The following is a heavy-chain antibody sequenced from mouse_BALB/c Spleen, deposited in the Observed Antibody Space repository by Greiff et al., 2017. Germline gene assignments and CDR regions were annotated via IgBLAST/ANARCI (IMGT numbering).Heavy chain of an antibody. CDR3: ARNRGNGYDWFAY. CDR1: GFSLTSYG. V-gene: IGHV2-2*02. J-gene: IGHJ3*01. D-gene: IGHD2-2*01. CDR2: IWSGGST. Sequence: QVHVKQSGPGLVQPSQSLSITCTVSGFSLTSYGVHWVRQSPGKGLEWLGVIWSGGSTDYNAAFISRLSISKDNSKSQVFFKMNSLQANDTAIYYCARNRGNGYDWFAYWGQGTLVTVSA.